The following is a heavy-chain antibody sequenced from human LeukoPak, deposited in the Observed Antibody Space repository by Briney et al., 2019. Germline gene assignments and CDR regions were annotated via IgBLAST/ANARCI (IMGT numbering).Heavy chain of an antibody. V-gene: IGHV1-8*01. Sequence: ASVTVSCKASGYTFTIYDINWVRQAPGQGLEWMGWMNPTSGNTGYAQKLQGRVTMTRNTSISTAYMELSSLRSEDTAVYYCARVPLRRLLGSRWYYFDYWGQGTLVTVSS. J-gene: IGHJ4*02. CDR1: GYTFTIYD. CDR2: MNPTSGNT. CDR3: ARVPLRRLLGSRWYYFDY. D-gene: IGHD7-27*01.